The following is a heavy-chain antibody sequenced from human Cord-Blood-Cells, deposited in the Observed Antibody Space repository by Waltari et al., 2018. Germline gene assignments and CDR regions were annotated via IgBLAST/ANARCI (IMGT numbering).Heavy chain of an antibody. CDR1: GYTFTSYD. CDR2: MNPSSGNT. V-gene: IGHV1-8*03. D-gene: IGHD3-9*01. CDR3: ARSPYDILTGYYRFFDY. J-gene: IGHJ4*02. Sequence: QVQLVQSGAEVKKPGASVKVSCKASGYTFTSYDINWVRQATGQGLEWMGWMNPSSGNTGYAQKFQGRVTITRNTSISTAYMELSSLRSEDTAVYYCARSPYDILTGYYRFFDYWGQGTLVTVSS.